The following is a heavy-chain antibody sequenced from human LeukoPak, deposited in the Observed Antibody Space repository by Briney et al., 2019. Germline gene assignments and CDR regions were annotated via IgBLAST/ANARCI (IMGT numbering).Heavy chain of an antibody. CDR3: ARGGLVGHEDDY. CDR1: GGSFSGYY. Sequence: PSETLSLTCAVYGGSFSGYYWSWIRQPPGKGLEWIGEINHSGSTNYNPSLKSRVTISVDTSKNQFSLKLSSVAAADTAVYYCARGGLVGHEDDYWGQGTLVTVSS. D-gene: IGHD6-6*01. J-gene: IGHJ4*02. V-gene: IGHV4-34*01. CDR2: INHSGST.